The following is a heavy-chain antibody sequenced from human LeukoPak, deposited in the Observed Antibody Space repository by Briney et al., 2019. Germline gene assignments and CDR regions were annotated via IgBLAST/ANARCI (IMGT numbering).Heavy chain of an antibody. CDR3: ARGEPEQQTIDY. CDR1: GFTFASYS. Sequence: PGGSLRLSCAASGFTFASYSMNWVRQALGKGLEWVSSISGDSTYIYNAGSVKGRFTISRDNAQASLYLQMNSLRAEDTAVYYCARGEPEQQTIDYWGQGTLVTVSS. V-gene: IGHV3-21*01. CDR2: ISGDSTYI. D-gene: IGHD6-13*01. J-gene: IGHJ4*02.